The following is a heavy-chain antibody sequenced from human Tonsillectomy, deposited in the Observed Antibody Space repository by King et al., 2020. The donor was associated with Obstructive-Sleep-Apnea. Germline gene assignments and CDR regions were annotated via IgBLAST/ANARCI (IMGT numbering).Heavy chain of an antibody. CDR2: IRHDGSYT. CDR1: GLTFRRYG. D-gene: IGHD2-2*02. CDR3: ANVLGYCSVDTCYTFDY. J-gene: IGHJ4*02. Sequence: VQLVESGGGVVQPGGSLRLSCAASGLTFRRYGMHWVRQAPGKGLVWVAFIRHDGSYTYYAGSVKGRFTISRDNSKNTLYLQMNSLRAEDTAVYYCANVLGYCSVDTCYTFDYWGQGTLVTVSS. V-gene: IGHV3-30*02.